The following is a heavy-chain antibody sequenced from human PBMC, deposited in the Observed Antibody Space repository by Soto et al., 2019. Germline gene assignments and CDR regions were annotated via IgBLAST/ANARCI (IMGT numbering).Heavy chain of an antibody. J-gene: IGHJ6*03. Sequence: ASVKVSCKASGYTFTSYAMHWVRQAPGQRLEWMGWINAGNGNTKYSQKFQGRATITRDTSASTAYMELSSLRSEDTAVYYCARVGYCSSTSCYDGYYYYYMDVWGKGTTVTVSS. CDR3: ARVGYCSSTSCYDGYYYYYMDV. CDR1: GYTFTSYA. CDR2: INAGNGNT. V-gene: IGHV1-3*01. D-gene: IGHD2-2*01.